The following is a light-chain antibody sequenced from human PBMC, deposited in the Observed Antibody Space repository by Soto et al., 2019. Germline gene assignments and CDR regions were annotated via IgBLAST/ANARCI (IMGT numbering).Light chain of an antibody. CDR1: SSDVGGYNY. J-gene: IGLJ3*02. CDR2: EVS. CDR3: SSYTSSSTRV. Sequence: QSALTQAASVSGSPGQSITISCTGTSSDVGGYNYVSWYQQHPGKAPKLMIYEVSNRPSGVSNRFSGSKSGNTASLTISGLQAEDEADYYCSSYTSSSTRVFGGGTKLIVL. V-gene: IGLV2-14*01.